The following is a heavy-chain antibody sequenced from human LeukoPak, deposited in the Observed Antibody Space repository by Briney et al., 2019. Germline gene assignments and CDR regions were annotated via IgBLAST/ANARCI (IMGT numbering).Heavy chain of an antibody. CDR3: ALPSSSPNQFRDY. V-gene: IGHV3-7*01. J-gene: IGHJ4*02. CDR1: GFTFSYYW. CDR2: IKPDGSAQ. D-gene: IGHD6-13*01. Sequence: GGSLRLSCVGSGFTFSYYWVTWVRQAPGKGLEWVANIKPDGSAQYYADSVKGRFTISRDNAKNSLYLQMNSLRAEDTAVYYCALPSSSPNQFRDYWGQGTLVTVSS.